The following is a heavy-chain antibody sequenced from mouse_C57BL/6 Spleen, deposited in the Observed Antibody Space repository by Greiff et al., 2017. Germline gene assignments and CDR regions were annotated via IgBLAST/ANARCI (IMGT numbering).Heavy chain of an antibody. CDR2: IYPGDGDT. V-gene: IGHV1-80*01. CDR1: GYAFSSYW. D-gene: IGHD1-1*01. Sequence: QVQLQQSGAELVKPGASVKISCKASGYAFSSYWMNWVKQRPGKGLEWIGQIYPGDGDTNYNGKFKGKATLTADKSSSTAYMQLSSLTSEDSAVYFCARRGDYYGSSVYAMDYWGQGTSVTVSS. CDR3: ARRGDYYGSSVYAMDY. J-gene: IGHJ4*01.